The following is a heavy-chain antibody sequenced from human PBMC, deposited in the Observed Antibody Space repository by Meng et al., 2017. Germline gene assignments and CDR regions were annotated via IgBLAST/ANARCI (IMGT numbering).Heavy chain of an antibody. J-gene: IGHJ6*02. CDR3: ARDHTRTGYYYYGMDV. D-gene: IGHD3/OR15-3a*01. CDR2: MYYSGNT. CDR1: GGSISSSSYY. V-gene: IGHV4-39*07. Sequence: ESLKISCPVSGGSISSSSYYWGWIRQPPGKGLEWIASMYYSGNTYYNPSLKSRVTISVDTSKNQFSLKLTSVTAADTAVYYCARDHTRTGYYYYGMDVWGQGTTVTVSS.